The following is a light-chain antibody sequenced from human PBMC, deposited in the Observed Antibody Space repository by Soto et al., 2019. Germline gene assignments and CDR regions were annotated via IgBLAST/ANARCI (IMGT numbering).Light chain of an antibody. CDR1: QSVTNN. V-gene: IGKV3-20*01. Sequence: EILMTQSPVTLSVSPGERATLSCRASQSVTNNLARYQQKPGKAPRLLIYCASSRATGITDRFSGSGSGTDFTLTISRLEAEDFAVYYCQQYGSSPSWTFGQGTKVDIK. CDR2: CAS. J-gene: IGKJ1*01. CDR3: QQYGSSPSWT.